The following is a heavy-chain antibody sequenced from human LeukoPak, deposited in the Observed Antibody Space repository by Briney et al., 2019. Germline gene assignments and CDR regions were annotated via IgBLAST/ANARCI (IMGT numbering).Heavy chain of an antibody. D-gene: IGHD3-22*01. CDR1: GYTFTSYD. CDR3: VRGLLAHYYDSSGYYLNNREPQPVDV. V-gene: IGHV1-8*01. Sequence: ASVKVSCKASGYTFTSYDINWVRQATGQGLEWMGWMNPNSGNTGYAQKFQGRVTMTRNTSISTAYMELSSLRSEDTAVYYCVRGLLAHYYDSSGYYLNNREPQPVDVWGKGTTVTVSS. CDR2: MNPNSGNT. J-gene: IGHJ6*04.